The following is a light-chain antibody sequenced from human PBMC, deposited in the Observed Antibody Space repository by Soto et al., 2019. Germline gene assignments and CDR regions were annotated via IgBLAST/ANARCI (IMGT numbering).Light chain of an antibody. J-gene: IGLJ1*01. V-gene: IGLV2-23*03. CDR2: EGS. Sequence: QSVLTQPASVSASPGQSITISCTGTSSDVGSYNLVSWYQQHPGKAPKLMIYEGSKRPSGVSNRFSGSKSGNTASLTISGLQAEDEADYYCCSYADSRTFVFGSGTKVTVL. CDR1: SSDVGSYNL. CDR3: CSYADSRTFV.